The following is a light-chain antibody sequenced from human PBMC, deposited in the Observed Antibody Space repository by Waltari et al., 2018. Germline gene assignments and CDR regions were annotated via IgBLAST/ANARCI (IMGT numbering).Light chain of an antibody. J-gene: IGLJ1*01. CDR1: SSDFGDYNY. CDR3: TSFTSRSLHV. CDR2: DVT. V-gene: IGLV2-14*03. Sequence: QSALTQPASVSGSPGQSITISCTGSSSDFGDYNYVSWYQHHPGKAPKVMIYDVTNRPSGVSIRFSGSKSGNTASLTSSGLQPEDEADYYCTSFTSRSLHVFGTGTRVTV.